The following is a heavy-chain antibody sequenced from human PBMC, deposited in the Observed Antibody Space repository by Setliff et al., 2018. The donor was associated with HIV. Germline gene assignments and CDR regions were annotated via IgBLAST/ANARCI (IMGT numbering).Heavy chain of an antibody. V-gene: IGHV4-34*01. J-gene: IGHJ6*03. Sequence: SETLSLTCAVYGGSFSSYYWSWIRQPPGKGLEWIGEINHSGSTNYNPSLKSRVTISVDTSKNQFSLKLRSVTAADRAVYYCARVPGYSSGTSYMGVWGKGTTVTVSS. CDR2: INHSGST. CDR1: GGSFSSYY. D-gene: IGHD6-19*01. CDR3: ARVPGYSSGTSYMGV.